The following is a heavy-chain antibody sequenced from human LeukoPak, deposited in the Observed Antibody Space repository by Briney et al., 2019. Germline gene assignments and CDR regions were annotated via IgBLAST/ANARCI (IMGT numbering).Heavy chain of an antibody. J-gene: IGHJ4*02. Sequence: GGSLRLSCAASGFTFSSYGMSWVRQAPGKGLEWVSAISGSGGSTYYADSVKGRFTISRDNSKNTLYLQMNSLRAEDTAVYYCAKESGTSCYDPSHGGGDCYDPYYLDYGAREPRVTVS. D-gene: IGHD2-21*02. CDR3: AKESGTSCYDPSHGGGDCYDPYYLDY. CDR2: ISGSGGST. V-gene: IGHV3-23*01. CDR1: GFTFSSYG.